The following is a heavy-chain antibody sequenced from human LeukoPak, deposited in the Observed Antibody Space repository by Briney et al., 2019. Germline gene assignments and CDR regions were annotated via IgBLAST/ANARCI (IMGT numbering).Heavy chain of an antibody. Sequence: ASVKVSCKASGYIFTSYYIHWVRQAPGQGLEWMGWINTNTGNPTYAQGFTGRFVFSLDTSVSTAYLQISSLKAEDTAVYYCAREFGISSSWDHHDYWGQGTLVTVSS. V-gene: IGHV7-4-1*02. J-gene: IGHJ4*02. D-gene: IGHD6-13*01. CDR1: GYIFTSYY. CDR3: AREFGISSSWDHHDY. CDR2: INTNTGNP.